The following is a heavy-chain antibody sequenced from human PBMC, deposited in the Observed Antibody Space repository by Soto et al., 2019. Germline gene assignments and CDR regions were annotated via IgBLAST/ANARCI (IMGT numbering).Heavy chain of an antibody. CDR2: IGTLSDT. Sequence: GGSLRLSCAGSGFTFSTFDIHWVRQAPGKGLEWVSGIGTLSDTFYAASVQGRFTISRQNAKNSVYLQMNSLRAGDTAFYYCARGRSFSYDSTPPPMFDPWGQGTLITVSS. CDR1: GFTFSTFD. V-gene: IGHV3-13*01. J-gene: IGHJ5*02. CDR3: ARGRSFSYDSTPPPMFDP. D-gene: IGHD3-10*01.